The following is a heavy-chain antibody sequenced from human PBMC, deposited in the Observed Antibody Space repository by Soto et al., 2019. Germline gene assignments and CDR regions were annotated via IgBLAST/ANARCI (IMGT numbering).Heavy chain of an antibody. D-gene: IGHD2-2*01. CDR2: FYHSGPT. Sequence: QVQLQESGPGLVKPSQTLSVTCTVSGGSISSGGDYWSWIRLHPGKGLEWIGYFYHSGPTYYNPYLKCRVTISVDTSKNQFSLKLTSVTAADTAVYYSASVTGSQLLGWFDPWGQGTLVTVSS. CDR1: GGSISSGGDY. J-gene: IGHJ5*02. CDR3: ASVTGSQLLGWFDP. V-gene: IGHV4-31*03.